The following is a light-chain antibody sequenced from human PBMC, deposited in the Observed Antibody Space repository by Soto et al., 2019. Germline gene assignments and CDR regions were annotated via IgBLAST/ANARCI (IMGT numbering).Light chain of an antibody. Sequence: DIQMTQSPSTLSASVGDRVTITCRASQRISSSLAWYQQNPGKAPNLLIYQASSLESGVPSRFSGSGSGTDFTLTISSLQPDDFATYFCQQYHSYPWTFGQGTKVEIK. CDR1: QRISSS. CDR2: QAS. J-gene: IGKJ1*01. CDR3: QQYHSYPWT. V-gene: IGKV1-5*03.